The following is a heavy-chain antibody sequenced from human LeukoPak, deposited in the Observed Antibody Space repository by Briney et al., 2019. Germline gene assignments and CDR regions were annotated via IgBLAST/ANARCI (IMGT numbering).Heavy chain of an antibody. CDR3: AKMSSSWGDAFDI. CDR2: ISWSSGSI. D-gene: IGHD6-13*01. CDR1: GFTFDDYA. V-gene: IGHV3-9*01. Sequence: PGGSLRLSCAAPGFTFDDYAMDWVRQAPGKGLEWVSGISWSSGSIGYADSVKGRFTISRDNAKNSLYLQMNSLRVEDTALYYCAKMSSSWGDAFDIWGQGTMVIVSS. J-gene: IGHJ3*02.